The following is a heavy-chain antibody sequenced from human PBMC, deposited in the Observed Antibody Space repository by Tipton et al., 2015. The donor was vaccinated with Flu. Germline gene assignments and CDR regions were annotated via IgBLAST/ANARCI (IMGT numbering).Heavy chain of an antibody. Sequence: TLSLTCSVSGGSIRSSSDYWGWVRQPPGKGLEWIGSIYYSGSTNYNPSLKSRVTISVDTSKNQFSLKLSSVTAADTAVYYCARGDCSSTSCLDYWGQGTLVTVSS. CDR1: GGSIRSSSDY. J-gene: IGHJ4*02. V-gene: IGHV4-39*07. CDR2: IYYSGST. CDR3: ARGDCSSTSCLDY. D-gene: IGHD2-2*01.